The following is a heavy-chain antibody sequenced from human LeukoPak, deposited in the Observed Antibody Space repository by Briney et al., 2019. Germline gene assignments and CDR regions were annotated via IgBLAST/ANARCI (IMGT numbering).Heavy chain of an antibody. CDR3: AKEFNRGLPDY. J-gene: IGHJ4*02. CDR2: ISGNGGGS. V-gene: IGHV3-23*01. Sequence: GGSLRLSCAASGFTFSDHAMSWVRQAPAKGLEWVSSISGNGGGSYYIDSVKGRFTVSRDNSENTLYLQMSSLRAEDTAVYYCAKEFNRGLPDYWGQGTLVTVPS. D-gene: IGHD2-21*01. CDR1: GFTFSDHA.